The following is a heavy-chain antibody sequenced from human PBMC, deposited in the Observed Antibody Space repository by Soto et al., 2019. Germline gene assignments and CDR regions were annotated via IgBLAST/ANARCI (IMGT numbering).Heavy chain of an antibody. J-gene: IGHJ4*02. CDR1: GGSISSYY. CDR2: IYYSGST. CDR3: ARGPVVMIVAGFDY. V-gene: IGHV4-59*12. D-gene: IGHD3-22*01. Sequence: SETLSLTCTVSGGSISSYYWSWIRQPPGKGLEWIGYIYYSGSTNYNPSLKSRVTISVDRSKNQFSLKLSSVTAADTAVYYCARGPVVMIVAGFDYWGQGTLVSVSS.